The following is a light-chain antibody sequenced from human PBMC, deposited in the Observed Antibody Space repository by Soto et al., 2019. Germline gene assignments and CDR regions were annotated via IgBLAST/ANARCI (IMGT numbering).Light chain of an antibody. CDR1: SSDIGAYNY. Sequence: QSVLTQPASVSGSLGQSITISCTGSSSDIGAYNYVSWYQQHPGKAPKLIIYEVSYRPSGVSNRFSASKSANTASLTISGLQAEDEADYYCNSFASSNSLIFGGRTKLTVL. CDR3: NSFASSNSLI. CDR2: EVS. V-gene: IGLV2-14*01. J-gene: IGLJ2*01.